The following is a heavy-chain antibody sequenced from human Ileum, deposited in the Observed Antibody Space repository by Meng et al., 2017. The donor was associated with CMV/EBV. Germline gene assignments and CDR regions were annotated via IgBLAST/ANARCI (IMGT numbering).Heavy chain of an antibody. Sequence: GESLKISCAASGFTFNTYSMNWVRQAPGKGPEWISYIGVTGSTKQYSDSVKGRFTISRDNAKNSLYLQMNSLRVEDTAVYYCARDIVSYTTSSDPFDCWGQGTLVTVSS. CDR1: GFTFNTYS. D-gene: IGHD3-16*02. CDR2: IGVTGSTK. CDR3: ARDIVSYTTSSDPFDC. V-gene: IGHV3-48*04. J-gene: IGHJ4*02.